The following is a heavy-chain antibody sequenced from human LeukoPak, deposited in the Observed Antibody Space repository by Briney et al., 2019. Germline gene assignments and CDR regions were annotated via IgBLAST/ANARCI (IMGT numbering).Heavy chain of an antibody. J-gene: IGHJ4*02. CDR1: GGSISSSSYY. Sequence: PSETLSLTCTVSGGSISSSSYYWGWIRQPPGKGLEWIGSIYYSGSTYYNPSLKSRVTISVDTSKNQFSLKLSSVTAADTAVYYCARLFYGVEGVDYWGQGTLVTVFS. CDR2: IYYSGST. D-gene: IGHD4-17*01. CDR3: ARLFYGVEGVDY. V-gene: IGHV4-39*01.